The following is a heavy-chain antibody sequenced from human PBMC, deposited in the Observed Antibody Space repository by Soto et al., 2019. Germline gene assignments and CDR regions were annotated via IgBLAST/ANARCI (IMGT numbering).Heavy chain of an antibody. CDR2: IYYSGST. V-gene: IGHV4-31*03. CDR1: GGSISSGGYY. CDR3: ARIGGITIFGVVPPYADYYYYYGMDV. D-gene: IGHD3-3*01. J-gene: IGHJ6*02. Sequence: SATLSLTCTLSGGSISSGGYYSSWIRQHPGKGMEWIGYIYYSGSTYYNPSLKSRVTISVDTSKSQFSLKLSSVTAADTAVYYCARIGGITIFGVVPPYADYYYYYGMDVWGQGTTVTVSS.